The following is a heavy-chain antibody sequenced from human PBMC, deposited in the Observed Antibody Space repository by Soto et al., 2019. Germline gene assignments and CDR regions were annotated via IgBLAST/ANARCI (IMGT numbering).Heavy chain of an antibody. V-gene: IGHV4-34*01. CDR1: GESFSGYY. CDR3: AKGGRFPEARYYFLDV. Sequence: QVQLQQRGAGLLKPSETLSLTCVVDGESFSGYYWTWIRQPPGKGLEWIGEINDSGSTNHKPSLKRRVTMSMDTSKNQVSLNLRSVTAADTGVYYCAKGGRFPEARYYFLDVWGNGTTVTVSS. D-gene: IGHD3-3*01. CDR2: INDSGST. J-gene: IGHJ6*03.